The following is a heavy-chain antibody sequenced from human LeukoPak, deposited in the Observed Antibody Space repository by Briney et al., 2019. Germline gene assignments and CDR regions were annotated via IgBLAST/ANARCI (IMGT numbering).Heavy chain of an antibody. V-gene: IGHV4-38-2*01. Sequence: SETLSLTCAVSGYSISSGYYWGWIRQPPGKGLEWIGSVYHSGSTYYNPSLKSRVSLSVDTSKNQFSLKLSPVTAADAAVYYCTRSGGSTTNFDYWGQGTLVAVSS. CDR2: VYHSGST. D-gene: IGHD1-26*01. J-gene: IGHJ4*02. CDR3: TRSGGSTTNFDY. CDR1: GYSISSGYY.